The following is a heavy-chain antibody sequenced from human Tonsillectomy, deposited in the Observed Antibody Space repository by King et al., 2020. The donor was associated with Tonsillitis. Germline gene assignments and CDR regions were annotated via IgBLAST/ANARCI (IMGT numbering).Heavy chain of an antibody. CDR3: AKEDLGFPQYYFDY. Sequence: VQLVESGGDLVQPGGSLRLSCAASGFTCSSYAMNWVRQAPGKGLEWVSAVSGSGGGTYYADSVKGRFTISRDNSKNTLYLQMNSLRAEDTAVYYCAKEDLGFPQYYFDYWGQGTLVTVSS. J-gene: IGHJ4*02. CDR2: VSGSGGGT. V-gene: IGHV3-23*04. CDR1: GFTCSSYA.